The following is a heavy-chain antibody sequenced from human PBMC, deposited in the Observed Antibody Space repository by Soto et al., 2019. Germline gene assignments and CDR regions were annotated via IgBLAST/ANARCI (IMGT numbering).Heavy chain of an antibody. CDR1: EFTFRSYA. J-gene: IGHJ6*03. CDR3: AGGALCSGGSCSWRYYYMDV. CDR2: ISGSGGST. Sequence: PGGSLRLSCAASEFTFRSYAMSWVRQAPGKGLEWVSAISGSGGSTYYADSVKGRFTISRDNSKNTLYLQMNSLRAEDTAVYYCAGGALCSGGSCSWRYYYMDVWGKGTMVTVSS. V-gene: IGHV3-23*01. D-gene: IGHD2-15*01.